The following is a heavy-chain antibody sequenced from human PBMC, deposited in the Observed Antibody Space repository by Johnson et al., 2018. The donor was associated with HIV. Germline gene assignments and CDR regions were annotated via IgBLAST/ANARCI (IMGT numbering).Heavy chain of an antibody. D-gene: IGHD1-26*01. J-gene: IGHJ3*02. Sequence: MLLVESGGGVVRPGGSLRLSCAASGFTFDDYGMSWVRQPPGKGLEWVSGINWNGGSTGYADSVKGRFTISRDNSKNTLYLQMNSLRAEDTAVYYCARERGEGGSYYSFRRDAFDIWGQGTMVTVSS. CDR1: GFTFDDYG. V-gene: IGHV3-20*04. CDR2: INWNGGST. CDR3: ARERGEGGSYYSFRRDAFDI.